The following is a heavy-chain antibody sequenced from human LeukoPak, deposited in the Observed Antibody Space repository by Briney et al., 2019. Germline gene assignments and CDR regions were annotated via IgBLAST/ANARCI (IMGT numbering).Heavy chain of an antibody. CDR2: ISYDGSNK. Sequence: GGSLRLSCAASGFTFSSYGMHWVRQAPGKGLEWVAVISYDGSNKYYADSVKGRFTISRDNSKNTLYLQMNSLRAEDTAVYYCARDASELQLDYWGQGTLVTVSS. CDR3: ARDASELQLDY. CDR1: GFTFSSYG. J-gene: IGHJ4*02. V-gene: IGHV3-30*03. D-gene: IGHD1-26*01.